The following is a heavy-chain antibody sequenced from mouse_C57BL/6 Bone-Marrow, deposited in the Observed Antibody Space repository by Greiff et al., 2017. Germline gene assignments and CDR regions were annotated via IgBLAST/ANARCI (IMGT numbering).Heavy chain of an antibody. V-gene: IGHV5-4*03. J-gene: IGHJ3*01. Sequence: EVKLVESGGGLVKPGGSLKLSCAASGFTFSSYAMSWVRQTPEKRLEWVATLSDGGSYTYYPDNVKGRFTISRDNAKNNLYLQMSHLKSEDTAMYYCARGGYGYPAWFAYWGQGTLVTVSA. CDR3: ARGGYGYPAWFAY. CDR2: LSDGGSYT. D-gene: IGHD2-2*01. CDR1: GFTFSSYA.